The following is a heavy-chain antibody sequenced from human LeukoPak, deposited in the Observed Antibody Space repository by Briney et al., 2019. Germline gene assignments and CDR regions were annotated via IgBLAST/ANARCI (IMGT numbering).Heavy chain of an antibody. V-gene: IGHV3-7*01. CDR2: IKQDGSEK. J-gene: IGHJ4*02. Sequence: GGSLRLSCAASEFTFSSYWMSWVRQAPGKGLEWVANIKQDGSEKYYVDSVKGRFTISRDNAKNSLYLQMNSLRAEDTAVYYCARDRSVDHGDYYYFDYWGQGTLVTVSS. CDR3: ARDRSVDHGDYYYFDY. D-gene: IGHD4-17*01. CDR1: EFTFSSYW.